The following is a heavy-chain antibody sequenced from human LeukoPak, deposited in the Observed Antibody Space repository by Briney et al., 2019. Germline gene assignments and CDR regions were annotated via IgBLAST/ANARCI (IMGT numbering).Heavy chain of an antibody. V-gene: IGHV4-61*02. CDR1: GGSISSSSYY. CDR3: ARDLGIAARGGFDY. Sequence: SETLSLTCTVSGGSISSSSYYWGWIRQPAGKGLEWIGRIYTSGSTNYNPSLKSRVTISVDTSKNQFSLKLSSVTAADTAVYYCARDLGIAARGGFDYWGQGTLVTVSS. D-gene: IGHD6-6*01. CDR2: IYTSGST. J-gene: IGHJ4*02.